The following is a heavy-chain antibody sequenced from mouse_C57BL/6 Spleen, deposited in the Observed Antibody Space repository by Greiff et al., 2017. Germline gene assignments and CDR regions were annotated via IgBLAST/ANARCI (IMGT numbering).Heavy chain of an antibody. Sequence: EVQRVESGGGLVQPGGSLKLSRAASGFTFSDYYMYWVRQTPEKRLEWVAYISNGGGSTYYPDTVKGRFTISRDNAKNTLYLQMSRLKSEDTAMYYCARRGGNYGAWYFDVWGTGTTVTVSS. CDR3: ARRGGNYGAWYFDV. J-gene: IGHJ1*03. CDR1: GFTFSDYY. CDR2: ISNGGGST. V-gene: IGHV5-12*01. D-gene: IGHD2-1*01.